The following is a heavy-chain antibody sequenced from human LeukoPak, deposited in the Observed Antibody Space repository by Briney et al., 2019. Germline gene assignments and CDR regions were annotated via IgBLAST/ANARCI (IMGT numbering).Heavy chain of an antibody. V-gene: IGHV3-7*01. D-gene: IGHD6-19*01. CDR2: IKQDGSEK. CDR1: GFTFSSYW. J-gene: IGHJ4*02. CDR3: AKVMRSGWSSAYYFDY. Sequence: GGSLRLSCAASGFTFSSYWMSWVRQAPGKGLEWVANIKQDGSEKYYVDSVKGRFTISRDNAKNSLYLQMNSLRAEDTAVYYCAKVMRSGWSSAYYFDYWGQGTLVTVSS.